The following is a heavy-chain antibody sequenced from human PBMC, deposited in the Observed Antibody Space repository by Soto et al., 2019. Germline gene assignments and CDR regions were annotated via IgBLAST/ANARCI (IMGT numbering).Heavy chain of an antibody. CDR3: ARGSSTVVTPGPYYFDY. CDR2: IYYSGST. CDR1: GGSISSGGYY. Sequence: QVQLQESGPGLVKPSQTLSLTCTVSGGSISSGGYYWSWIRQHPGKGLEWIGYIYYSGSTYYNPSLKRRVTISVDTSKNQFSLKLSSVTAADTAVYYCARGSSTVVTPGPYYFDYWGQGTLVTVSS. V-gene: IGHV4-31*03. D-gene: IGHD4-17*01. J-gene: IGHJ4*02.